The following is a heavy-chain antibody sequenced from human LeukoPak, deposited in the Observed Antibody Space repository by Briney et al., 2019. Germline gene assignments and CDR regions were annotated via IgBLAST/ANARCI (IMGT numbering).Heavy chain of an antibody. V-gene: IGHV4-30-2*03. Sequence: IGXXYYSGSSYYNPSLKSRVTISVDTSKNQFSLKLSSVTAADTAVYYCARHIIVVVPAARGPFDYWGQGTLVTVSS. CDR3: ARHIIVVVPAARGPFDY. D-gene: IGHD2-2*01. CDR2: XYYSGSS. J-gene: IGHJ4*02.